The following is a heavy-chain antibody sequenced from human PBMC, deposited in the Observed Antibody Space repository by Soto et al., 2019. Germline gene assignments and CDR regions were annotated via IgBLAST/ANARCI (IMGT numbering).Heavy chain of an antibody. J-gene: IGHJ4*02. CDR3: ARSGYNWNDGARGYFDY. D-gene: IGHD1-20*01. V-gene: IGHV3-48*03. Sequence: LRLSCAASGFTFSSYEMNWVRQAPGKGLEWVSYISSSGRTIYYADSVKGRFTISRDNAKNSLYLQMNSLRAEDTAVYYCARSGYNWNDGARGYFDYWGQGTLVTVSS. CDR2: ISSSGRTI. CDR1: GFTFSSYE.